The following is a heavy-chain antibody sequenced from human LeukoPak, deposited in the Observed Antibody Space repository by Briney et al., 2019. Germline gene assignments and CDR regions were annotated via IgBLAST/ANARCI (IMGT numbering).Heavy chain of an antibody. CDR2: IYYSGSN. V-gene: IGHV4-59*01. CDR1: VGSIRTYY. CDR3: ARSSSSGSYWADY. D-gene: IGHD1-26*01. Sequence: LETLSLTCTDSVGSIRTYYWSWIRQPPGKRLEWGGHIYYSGSNSYNPSRKSRVTISVDTSKNQFSLKLTSVTAADTAVYYCARSSSSGSYWADYWGQGTLVTVSS. J-gene: IGHJ4*02.